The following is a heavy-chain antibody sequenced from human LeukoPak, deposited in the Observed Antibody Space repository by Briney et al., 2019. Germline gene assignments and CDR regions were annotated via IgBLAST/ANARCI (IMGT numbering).Heavy chain of an antibody. D-gene: IGHD6-13*01. CDR1: GLTVSSNY. Sequence: PGGSLRLSCAASGLTVSSNYMSWARQAPGKGLEWGSVIYSSGSTYYADPVEGRSTISRNNSKNTLYLQMNSLRAEDTAVYYCARDRGVRIAALGDNYYYALDVWGQGTTVTVSS. CDR3: ARDRGVRIAALGDNYYYALDV. J-gene: IGHJ6*02. V-gene: IGHV3-53*01. CDR2: IYSSGST.